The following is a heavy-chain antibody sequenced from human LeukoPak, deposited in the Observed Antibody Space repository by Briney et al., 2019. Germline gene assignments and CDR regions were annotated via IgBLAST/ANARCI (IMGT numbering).Heavy chain of an antibody. CDR3: ASGLITMVRGVISGNWFDP. V-gene: IGHV3-7*01. D-gene: IGHD3-10*01. J-gene: IGHJ5*02. CDR1: GFTFSSYW. CDR2: IKQDGSEK. Sequence: GFLRLSCAASGFTFSSYWMSWVRQAPGKGLEWVANIKQDGSEKYYVDSVKGRFTISRDNAKNSLYLQMNSLRAEDTAVYYCASGLITMVRGVISGNWFDPWGQGTLVTVSS.